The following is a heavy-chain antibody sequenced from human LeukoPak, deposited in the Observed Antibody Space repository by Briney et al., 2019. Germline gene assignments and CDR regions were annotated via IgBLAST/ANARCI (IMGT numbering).Heavy chain of an antibody. CDR1: GFTFSSYG. CDR2: IRYDGSNK. V-gene: IGHV3-30*02. CDR3: AKVGSMVRGVLDY. D-gene: IGHD3-10*01. Sequence: PGGSLRLSCAASGFTFSSYGMHWVRQAPGKGLEWVAFIRYDGSNKYYADSVKGRFTISRDNSKNTLYLQMNSLRAEDTAVYYCAKVGSMVRGVLDYWGQGTLVTVSS. J-gene: IGHJ4*02.